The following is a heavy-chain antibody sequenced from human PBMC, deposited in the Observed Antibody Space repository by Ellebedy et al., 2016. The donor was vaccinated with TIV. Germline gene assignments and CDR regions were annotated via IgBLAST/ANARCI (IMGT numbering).Heavy chain of an antibody. CDR2: IYSVGET. Sequence: GGSLRLSCAVSGFTVRSKYMNWVRQAPGKGLEWVSLIYSVGETYYADSVKGRFTVSRDNAKNSLYLEMNSLRAEDTAVYYCATDGSYGDYLSPAHAFEIWGQGTVVAVSS. J-gene: IGHJ3*02. CDR1: GFTVRSKY. V-gene: IGHV3-66*01. CDR3: ATDGSYGDYLSPAHAFEI. D-gene: IGHD4-17*01.